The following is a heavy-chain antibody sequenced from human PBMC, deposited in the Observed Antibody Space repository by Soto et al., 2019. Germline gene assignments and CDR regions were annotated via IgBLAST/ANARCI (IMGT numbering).Heavy chain of an antibody. J-gene: IGHJ6*02. V-gene: IGHV3-74*01. CDR3: ARVPGYCSGGSCYHIRDIHYYYGMDV. CDR1: GFTFSSYW. Sequence: GGSLRLSCAASGFTFSSYWMHWVRQAPGKGLVWVSRINSDGSSTSYADSVKGRFTISRDNAKNTLYLQMNGLRAEDTAVDYCARVPGYCSGGSCYHIRDIHYYYGMDVWGQGTTVTVSS. D-gene: IGHD2-15*01. CDR2: INSDGSST.